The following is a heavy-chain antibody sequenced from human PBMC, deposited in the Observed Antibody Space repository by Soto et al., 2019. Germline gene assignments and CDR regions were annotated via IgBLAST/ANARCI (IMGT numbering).Heavy chain of an antibody. CDR3: AKDERAYGSEQYDAFDI. CDR2: IWYDGGNT. D-gene: IGHD3-10*01. V-gene: IGHV3-33*06. CDR1: GFTFSGHG. J-gene: IGHJ3*02. Sequence: LRLSCVASGFTFSGHGMHWVRQAPGKGLEWVAVIWYDGGNTYYGDSVKGRFTISRDNSRNTLYLEMNSLRAEDTAVYYCAKDERAYGSEQYDAFDIWGQGTMVTVSS.